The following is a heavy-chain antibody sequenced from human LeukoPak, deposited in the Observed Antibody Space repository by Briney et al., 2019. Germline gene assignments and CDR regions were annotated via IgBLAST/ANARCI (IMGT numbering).Heavy chain of an antibody. D-gene: IGHD2-2*01. CDR3: AKSYCSSTGCYFDWYFDL. J-gene: IGHJ2*01. Sequence: GGSLRLSCAASGFTFNSYAMGWVRQAPGKGLEWVSAISVTGSSTNYADSMKGRFTTSRDNSKNTLYVQMTSLRAEDTAVYYCAKSYCSSTGCYFDWYFDLWGRGTLVTVSS. V-gene: IGHV3-23*01. CDR1: GFTFNSYA. CDR2: ISVTGSST.